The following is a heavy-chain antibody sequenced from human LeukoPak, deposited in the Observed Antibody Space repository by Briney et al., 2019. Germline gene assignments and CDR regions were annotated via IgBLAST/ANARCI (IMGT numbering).Heavy chain of an antibody. CDR3: ARQMIAGATKTPFDY. D-gene: IGHD1-26*01. CDR2: IYPGDSDT. CDR1: GYSFTTYW. J-gene: IGHJ4*02. Sequence: GESLHISCKGSGYSFTTYWIAWVRQMPGEGLEYMGIIYPGDSDTRYSPSFQGQVTISADKSINTAYLQWSSLKASDTAMYYCARQMIAGATKTPFDYWGQGTLVTVSS. V-gene: IGHV5-51*01.